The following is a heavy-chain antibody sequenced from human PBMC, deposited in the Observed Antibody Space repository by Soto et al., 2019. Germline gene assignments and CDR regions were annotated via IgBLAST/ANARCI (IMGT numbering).Heavy chain of an antibody. D-gene: IGHD2-2*01. CDR2: VSGSGGSV. CDR3: AKGSVVGADYSYGMDV. CDR1: GFTFSSYG. V-gene: IGHV3-23*01. J-gene: IGHJ6*02. Sequence: GGSLRLSCAAAGFTFSSYGMSWVRQAPGKGLEWVSAVSGSGGSVYCADSVRGRLTISRDNSKNTLYLQVNSLRAEDTAIYYCAKGSVVGADYSYGMDVWGQGTTVTVSS.